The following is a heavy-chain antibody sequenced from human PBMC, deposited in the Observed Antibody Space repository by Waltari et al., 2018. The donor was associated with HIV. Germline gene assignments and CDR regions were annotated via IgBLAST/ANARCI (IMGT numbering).Heavy chain of an antibody. J-gene: IGHJ6*02. D-gene: IGHD6-13*01. V-gene: IGHV3-33*01. CDR3: ARDRSSSWYGRDYYYYGMDV. CDR1: GFIFSNYG. CDR2: IWDDGSNK. Sequence: QVQLVESGGGVVQSGRSLRLSCATSGFIFSNYGMHWVRQAPGKGLGWVAIIWDDGSNKYVADSVKVRVTISRDNSKNTLYRQMNRLRAEDTAVYYCARDRSSSWYGRDYYYYGMDVWGQGTTVTVSS.